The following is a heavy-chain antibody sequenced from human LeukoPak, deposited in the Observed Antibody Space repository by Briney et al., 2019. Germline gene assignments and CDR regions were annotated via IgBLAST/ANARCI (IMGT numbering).Heavy chain of an antibody. V-gene: IGHV4-30-2*01. CDR2: IYHSGST. CDR3: ARGWGTYYYDSRGYHTYYFDY. CDR1: GDSISSSDYS. J-gene: IGHJ4*02. Sequence: PSQTLSLTCAVSGDSISSSDYSWSWVRQPPGKGLEWIGYIYHSGSTYHSPSLRSRVTISVDRSRNQFSLKLSSVTAADTAVYYCARGWGTYYYDSRGYHTYYFDYWGQGTLVTVSS. D-gene: IGHD3-22*01.